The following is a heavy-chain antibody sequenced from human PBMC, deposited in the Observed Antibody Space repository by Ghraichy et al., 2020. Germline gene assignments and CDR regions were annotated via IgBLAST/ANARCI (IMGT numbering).Heavy chain of an antibody. CDR3: ARGSGCSSTSCYNNWFDP. D-gene: IGHD2-2*02. Sequence: ASVKVSCKASGYTFTSYDINWVRQATGQGLEWMGWMNPNSGNTGYAQKFQGRVTMTRNTSISTAYMELSSLRSEDTAVYYCARGSGCSSTSCYNNWFDPWGQGTLVTVSS. V-gene: IGHV1-8*02. J-gene: IGHJ5*02. CDR1: GYTFTSYD. CDR2: MNPNSGNT.